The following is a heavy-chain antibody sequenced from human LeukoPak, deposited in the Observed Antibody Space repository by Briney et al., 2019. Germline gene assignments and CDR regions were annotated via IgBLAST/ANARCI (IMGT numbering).Heavy chain of an antibody. J-gene: IGHJ4*02. CDR2: INSDGSST. Sequence: GGSLRLSCAASGFTFSSYWMHWVRQAPGKGLVWVSRINSDGSSTSYADSVKGRFTISRDNAKNTLYLQMNSLRAEDTAVCYCARDGLYDFWSGYPDYWGQGTLVTVSS. CDR3: ARDGLYDFWSGYPDY. V-gene: IGHV3-74*01. CDR1: GFTFSSYW. D-gene: IGHD3-3*01.